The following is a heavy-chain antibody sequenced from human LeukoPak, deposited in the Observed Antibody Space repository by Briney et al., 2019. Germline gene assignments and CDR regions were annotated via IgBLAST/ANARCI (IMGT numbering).Heavy chain of an antibody. Sequence: ASETLSLTCTVSGGSISSYYWSWIPQPAGKGLEWIGRIYTSGSTNYNPSLKSRVTMSVDTSKNQFSLKLSSVTAADTAVYYCARSPSTKVHYYYGMDVWGQGTTVTVSS. CDR2: IYTSGST. J-gene: IGHJ6*02. D-gene: IGHD5/OR15-5a*01. CDR3: ARSPSTKVHYYYGMDV. CDR1: GGSISSYY. V-gene: IGHV4-4*07.